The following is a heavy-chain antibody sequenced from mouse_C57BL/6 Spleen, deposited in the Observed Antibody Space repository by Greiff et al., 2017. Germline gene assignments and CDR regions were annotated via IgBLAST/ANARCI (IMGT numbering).Heavy chain of an antibody. CDR2: IDPNSGGT. J-gene: IGHJ2*01. D-gene: IGHD3-3*01. Sequence: QVQLQPGAELVKPGASVKLSCKASGYTFTSYWMHWVKQRPGRGLEWIGRIDPNSGGTKYNEKFKSKATLTVDKPSSPAYMQLSSLTSEDSAVYYCARGRDSDYWGQGTTLTVSS. CDR1: GYTFTSYW. CDR3: ARGRDSDY. V-gene: IGHV1-72*01.